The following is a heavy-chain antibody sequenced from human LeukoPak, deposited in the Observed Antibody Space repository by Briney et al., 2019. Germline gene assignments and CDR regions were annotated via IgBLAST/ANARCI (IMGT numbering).Heavy chain of an antibody. J-gene: IGHJ4*02. D-gene: IGHD6-6*01. CDR1: GFTFSSYS. CDR2: ISSSSSYI. CDR3: ARVEDVYTSSPYFDY. Sequence: GGSLRLSCAASGFTFSSYSMNWVRQAPGKGLEWVSSISSSSSYIYYADSMKGRFTITRDNARNSLYLQMNSLRAEDTAVYYCARVEDVYTSSPYFDYWGQGTLVTVSS. V-gene: IGHV3-21*01.